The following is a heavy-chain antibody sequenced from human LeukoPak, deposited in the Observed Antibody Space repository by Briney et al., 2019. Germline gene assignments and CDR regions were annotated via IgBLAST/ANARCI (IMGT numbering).Heavy chain of an antibody. D-gene: IGHD5-24*01. Sequence: SETLSLTCTVSGGSISSSSYYWGWIRQPPGKGLEWIGSIYYSGSTYYNPSLKSRVTISVDTSKNQFSLKLSSVTAADTAVYYCARDQFNWFDPWGQGTLVTVSS. CDR3: ARDQFNWFDP. CDR2: IYYSGST. CDR1: GGSISSSSYY. V-gene: IGHV4-39*07. J-gene: IGHJ5*02.